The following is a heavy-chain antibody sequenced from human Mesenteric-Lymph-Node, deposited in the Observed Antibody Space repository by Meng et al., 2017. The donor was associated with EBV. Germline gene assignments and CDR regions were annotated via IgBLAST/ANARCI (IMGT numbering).Heavy chain of an antibody. CDR2: ISGSSTFI. V-gene: IGHV3-21*01. CDR1: GFTFSTYG. CDR3: ARDSGYSGYDEFDP. Sequence: EMQLVESGGGLVKPGGSLRRAWSASGFTFSTYGMTWVRQAPGKGLEWVSSISGSSTFIYYADSVKGRFTISRDNAKNSLYLQMNSLRAEDTGVYYCARDSGYSGYDEFDPWGQGTLVTVSS. J-gene: IGHJ5*02. D-gene: IGHD5-12*01.